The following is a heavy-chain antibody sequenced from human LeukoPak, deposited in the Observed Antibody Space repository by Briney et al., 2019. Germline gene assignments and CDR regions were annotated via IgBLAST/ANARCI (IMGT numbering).Heavy chain of an antibody. Sequence: SETLSLTCTVSGGSVNGYYWNWIRQAPGKGLEWIGFIHYSGLTVYSPSLQSRVSMSVDTSRNQFSLDLSSVTAADTALYYCARDPPEDEWNSLDAWGQGILVTVSS. CDR1: GGSVNGYY. D-gene: IGHD1-7*01. CDR2: IHYSGLT. J-gene: IGHJ4*02. CDR3: ARDPPEDEWNSLDA. V-gene: IGHV4-59*02.